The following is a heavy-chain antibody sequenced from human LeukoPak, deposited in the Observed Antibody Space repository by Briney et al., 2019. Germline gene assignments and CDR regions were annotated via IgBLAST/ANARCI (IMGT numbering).Heavy chain of an antibody. Sequence: ASVKVSSKASGYTFTSYYMHWVRQAPGQGLEWMGIINPSGGSTCYAQKFQGRVTMSRDTSTSTVYMELSSLRSEDTAVYYCATSRQLWLQSGPYWGQGTLVTVSS. V-gene: IGHV1-46*01. D-gene: IGHD5-18*01. CDR1: GYTFTSYY. CDR3: ATSRQLWLQSGPY. J-gene: IGHJ4*02. CDR2: INPSGGST.